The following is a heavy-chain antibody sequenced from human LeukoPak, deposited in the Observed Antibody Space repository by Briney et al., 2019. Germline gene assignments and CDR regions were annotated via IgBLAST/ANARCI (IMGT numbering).Heavy chain of an antibody. J-gene: IGHJ5*02. CDR3: APGGRIQQWLRVDSGLDP. V-gene: IGHV1-2*02. Sequence: ASVKVSCKVSGYTLTELSMHWVRQAPGQGLEWMGWINPNSGATSYAQKYQGRVTMTRDTSISTAYMELSRLKYDDTALYYCAPGGRIQQWLRVDSGLDPWGQGTLVTVSS. CDR2: INPNSGAT. D-gene: IGHD5-18*01. CDR1: GYTLTELS.